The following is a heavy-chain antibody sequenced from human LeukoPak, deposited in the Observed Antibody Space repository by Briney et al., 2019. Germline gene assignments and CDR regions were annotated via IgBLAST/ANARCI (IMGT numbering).Heavy chain of an antibody. CDR2: ISDTGTTT. CDR3: AKRVTYSSSSVYLDS. D-gene: IGHD6-6*01. CDR1: GFTSSSYG. Sequence: GGSLRLSCEASGFTSSSYGMNWVRQAPGKGLEWVSAISDTGTTTYYADSVKGRFIISRDNSKNTLYLQLNGLRAEDTAVYYCAKRVTYSSSSVYLDSLGQGTLVNVSS. V-gene: IGHV3-23*01. J-gene: IGHJ4*02.